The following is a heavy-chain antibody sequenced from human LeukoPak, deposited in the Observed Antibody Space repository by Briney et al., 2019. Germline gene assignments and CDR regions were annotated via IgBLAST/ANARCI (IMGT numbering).Heavy chain of an antibody. Sequence: SETLSLTCTVSGGSISSYYWSWIRQPPGKGLEWIGYIYYSGSTNYNPSLKSRVTISVDTSKNQFSLKLSSVTAADTAVYYCARDRAHYYGSSGYFDYWGQGTLVTVSS. CDR3: ARDRAHYYGSSGYFDY. V-gene: IGHV4-59*01. CDR2: IYYSGST. CDR1: GGSISSYY. D-gene: IGHD3-22*01. J-gene: IGHJ4*02.